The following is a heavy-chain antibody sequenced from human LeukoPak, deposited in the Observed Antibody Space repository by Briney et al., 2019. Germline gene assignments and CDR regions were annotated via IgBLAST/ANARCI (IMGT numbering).Heavy chain of an antibody. CDR3: AKDHRPDIVATIGDY. V-gene: IGHV3-30*18. CDR1: GFTFSSYG. Sequence: GRSLRLSCAASGFTFSSYGMHWVRQAPGKGLEWVAVISYDGSNKYYADSVKGRFTISRDNSKNTLYLQMNSLRAEDTAVYYCAKDHRPDIVATIGDYWGQGTLVTVSS. D-gene: IGHD5-12*01. CDR2: ISYDGSNK. J-gene: IGHJ4*02.